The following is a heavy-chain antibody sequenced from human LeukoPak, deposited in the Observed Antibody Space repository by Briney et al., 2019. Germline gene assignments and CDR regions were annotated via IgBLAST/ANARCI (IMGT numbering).Heavy chain of an antibody. J-gene: IGHJ4*02. CDR1: GYTFTSYA. V-gene: IGHV7-4-1*02. CDR3: ARESGYYYDSSGPDPGGY. D-gene: IGHD3-22*01. Sequence: ASVEVSCKASGYTFTSYAMNWVRQAPGQGLEWMGWINTNTGNPTYAQGFTGRFVFSLDTSVSTAYLQISSLKAEDTAVYYCARESGYYYDSSGPDPGGYWGQGTLVTVSS. CDR2: INTNTGNP.